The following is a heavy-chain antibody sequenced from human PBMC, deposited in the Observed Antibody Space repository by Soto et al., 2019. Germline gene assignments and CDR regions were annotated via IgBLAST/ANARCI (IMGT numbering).Heavy chain of an antibody. CDR1: GFTFSSYG. CDR3: AKGLKIAAAGTMGY. CDR2: ISYDGSNK. V-gene: IGHV3-30*18. J-gene: IGHJ4*02. Sequence: QVQLVESGGGVVQPGRSLRLSCAASGFTFSSYGMHGVRQAPGKGLEWVAVISYDGSNKYYADSVKGRFTISRDNSKNTLYLQMNSLRAEDTAVYYCAKGLKIAAAGTMGYWGQGTLVTVSS. D-gene: IGHD6-13*01.